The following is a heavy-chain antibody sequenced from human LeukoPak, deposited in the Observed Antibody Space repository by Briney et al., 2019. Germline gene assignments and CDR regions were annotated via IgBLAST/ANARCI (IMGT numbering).Heavy chain of an antibody. CDR1: GVSITSGSYY. CDR3: ARGASPKDAVFFDY. CDR2: VHSSGDI. Sequence: SEALSLTCSVSGVSITSGSYYWGWIRQSAGKGLEWIGRVHSSGDIYHNAAFRSRAAVSGDASKNQFSLQLNSVTAADTAVYYCARGASPKDAVFFDYWGQGALITVSS. J-gene: IGHJ4*02. V-gene: IGHV4-61*02. D-gene: IGHD3-16*01.